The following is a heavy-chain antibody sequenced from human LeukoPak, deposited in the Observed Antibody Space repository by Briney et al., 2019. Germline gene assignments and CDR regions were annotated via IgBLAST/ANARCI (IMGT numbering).Heavy chain of an antibody. V-gene: IGHV3-23*01. Sequence: GGSLRLSCAASGFTFSSYAMSWVRQAPGKGLEWVSAISGSGGSTYYADSVKGRFTISGDNSKNTLYLQMNSLRAEDTAVYYCAKENGGYYLYYYYMDVWGKGTTVTVSS. CDR1: GFTFSSYA. J-gene: IGHJ6*03. CDR2: ISGSGGST. D-gene: IGHD4-23*01. CDR3: AKENGGYYLYYYYMDV.